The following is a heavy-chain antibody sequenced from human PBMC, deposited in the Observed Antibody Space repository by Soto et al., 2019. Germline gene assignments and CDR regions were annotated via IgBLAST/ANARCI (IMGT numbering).Heavy chain of an antibody. V-gene: IGHV3-33*01. D-gene: IGHD3-10*01. CDR3: AREITMVRGVIITYGSVGMDV. Sequence: GGSLRLSCAASGFTFSSYGMHWVRQAPGKGLEWVAVIWYDGSNKYYADSVKGRFTISRDNSKNTLYLQMNSLRAEDTAVYYCAREITMVRGVIITYGSVGMDVWGQGTTVTVSS. CDR2: IWYDGSNK. J-gene: IGHJ6*02. CDR1: GFTFSSYG.